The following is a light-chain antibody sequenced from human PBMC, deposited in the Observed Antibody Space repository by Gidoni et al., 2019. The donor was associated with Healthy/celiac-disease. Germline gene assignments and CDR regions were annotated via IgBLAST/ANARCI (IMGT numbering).Light chain of an antibody. CDR1: SSDVGSYNL. J-gene: IGLJ3*02. CDR2: EGS. CDR3: CSYAGSSTLGV. Sequence: QSALTQPASVSGSPGQSITISCTGTSSDVGSYNLVSWYQQHPGKAPKLMIYEGSKRPSGVSHRFSGSKSGHTASLTISGLQAEDEADYYCCSYAGSSTLGVFGGGTKLTVL. V-gene: IGLV2-23*01.